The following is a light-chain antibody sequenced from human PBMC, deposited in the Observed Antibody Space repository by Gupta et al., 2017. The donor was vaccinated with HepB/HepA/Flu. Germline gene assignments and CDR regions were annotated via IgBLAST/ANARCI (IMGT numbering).Light chain of an antibody. Sequence: QSVLPQPPPTSGPPGQRVTISCSGSSSNIGSLYVYGYQQLPGTAPNLPIFNNNQRRSGVPDRVSGSTSGTSASLATSTLRSEDEAAYYCSAWEDSLSTSLVFDGGTKLTGL. CDR3: SAWEDSLSTSLV. V-gene: IGLV1-47*02. CDR1: SSNIGSLY. CDR2: NNN. J-gene: IGLJ2*01.